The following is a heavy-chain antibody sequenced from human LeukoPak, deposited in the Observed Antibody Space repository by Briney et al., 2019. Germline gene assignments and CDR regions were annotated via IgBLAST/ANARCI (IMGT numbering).Heavy chain of an antibody. CDR2: IYTSGST. CDR3: ARGYYDSSGYDFDY. J-gene: IGHJ4*02. V-gene: IGHV4-4*07. D-gene: IGHD3-22*01. Sequence: SETLSLTCTVSGGSISSYYWSWIRQPAGKGLEWIGRIYTSGSTNYNPSLESRVTMSVDTSKNQFSLKLSSVTAADTAVYYCARGYYDSSGYDFDYWGQGTLVTVSS. CDR1: GGSISSYY.